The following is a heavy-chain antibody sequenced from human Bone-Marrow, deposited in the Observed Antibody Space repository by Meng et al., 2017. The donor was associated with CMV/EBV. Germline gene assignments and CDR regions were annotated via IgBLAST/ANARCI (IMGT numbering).Heavy chain of an antibody. CDR3: ARDFINMVRGVIVYYYGMDV. CDR2: ISAYNGNT. Sequence: ASVKVSCKASGYTFTSYGISWVRQAPGQGLEWMGWISAYNGNTNYAQKLQGRVTMTTDTSTSTAYMELRSLRSDDTAVYYCARDFINMVRGVIVYYYGMDVWGQGTTVTVSS. V-gene: IGHV1-18*01. D-gene: IGHD3-10*01. CDR1: GYTFTSYG. J-gene: IGHJ6*02.